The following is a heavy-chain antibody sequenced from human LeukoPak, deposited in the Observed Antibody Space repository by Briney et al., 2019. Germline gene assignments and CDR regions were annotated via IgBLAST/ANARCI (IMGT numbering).Heavy chain of an antibody. Sequence: GGSLRLSCAASGFTFSSYGMHWVRQAPGKGLEWVAFIRYDGSNKYYADSVKGRFTISRDNSKNTLYLQMNSLRAEDTAAYYCAKDLTVDTAMVYYYYGMDVWGQGTTVTVSS. V-gene: IGHV3-30*02. CDR1: GFTFSSYG. J-gene: IGHJ6*02. D-gene: IGHD5-18*01. CDR3: AKDLTVDTAMVYYYYGMDV. CDR2: IRYDGSNK.